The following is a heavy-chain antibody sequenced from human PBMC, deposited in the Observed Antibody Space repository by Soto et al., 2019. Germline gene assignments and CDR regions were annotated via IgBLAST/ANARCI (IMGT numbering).Heavy chain of an antibody. D-gene: IGHD3-22*01. CDR1: GFTFSSSW. J-gene: IGHJ4*02. CDR2: IKQDGSEK. Sequence: SLRLSCAASGFTFSSSWMNWVRQAPGKGLEWVADIKQDGSEKYYVDSLKGRFTISRDNAKNSLYLQMNSLRAEDTAVYYCARGDYYDRRFDSWGQGTLVTVSS. CDR3: ARGDYYDRRFDS. V-gene: IGHV3-7*03.